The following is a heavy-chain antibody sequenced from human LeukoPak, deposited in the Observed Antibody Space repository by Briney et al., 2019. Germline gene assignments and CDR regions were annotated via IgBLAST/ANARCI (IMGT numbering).Heavy chain of an antibody. Sequence: SETLSLTCTVSGGSISSYYWSWIRQPPGKGLEWIGYIYYSGSTNYNPSLKSRVTISVDTSKNQFSLKLSSVTAADTAVYYCARHRSHRWLHDYWGQGTLVTVSS. J-gene: IGHJ4*02. CDR3: ARHRSHRWLHDY. D-gene: IGHD5-24*01. CDR1: GGSISSYY. CDR2: IYYSGST. V-gene: IGHV4-59*08.